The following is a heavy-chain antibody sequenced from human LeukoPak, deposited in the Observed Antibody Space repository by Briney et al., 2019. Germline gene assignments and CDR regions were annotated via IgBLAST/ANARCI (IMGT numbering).Heavy chain of an antibody. V-gene: IGHV3-48*01. CDR1: GFTFSSYS. Sequence: GGSLRLSCAASGFTFSSYSMNWVRQAPGKGLEWVSYIRSSSSTIYYADSVKGRFTISRDNATNSLYLQMNSLRAEDTAVYYCASDEASSGWPFDYWGQGTLVTVSS. D-gene: IGHD6-19*01. CDR3: ASDEASSGWPFDY. J-gene: IGHJ4*02. CDR2: IRSSSSTI.